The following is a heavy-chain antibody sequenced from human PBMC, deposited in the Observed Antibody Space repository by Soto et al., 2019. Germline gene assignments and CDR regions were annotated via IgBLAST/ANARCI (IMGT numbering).Heavy chain of an antibody. Sequence: EVPVVESGGGLVQPGGSLRLSCAASGFTFSYYWMHWVRHAPGKGLVWVSHIQNDGSRTTYADSVKGRFTISRDNAKDTLYLQMNSLRAEDTAVYYCARGDRGAFDFWGQGTMVTVSS. CDR2: IQNDGSRT. J-gene: IGHJ3*01. CDR3: ARGDRGAFDF. D-gene: IGHD3-10*01. CDR1: GFTFSYYW. V-gene: IGHV3-74*01.